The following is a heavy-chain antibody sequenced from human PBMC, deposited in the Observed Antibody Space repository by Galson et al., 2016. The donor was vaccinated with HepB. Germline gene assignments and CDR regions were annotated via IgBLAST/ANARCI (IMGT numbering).Heavy chain of an antibody. CDR2: ISYDARDK. D-gene: IGHD1-26*01. V-gene: IGHV3-30*03. J-gene: IGHJ3*01. Sequence: SCKASGYSLTSHYMHWVRQAPGKGLEWVAVISYDARDKDYSDSVKGRFTISRDNSKNTVDLQMDSLRLEDTSIYYCVRDLVVVPDEIVTKWESGIGLGLWGQGTMVTVSS. CDR1: GYSLTSHY. CDR3: VRDLVVVPDEIVTKWESGIGLGL.